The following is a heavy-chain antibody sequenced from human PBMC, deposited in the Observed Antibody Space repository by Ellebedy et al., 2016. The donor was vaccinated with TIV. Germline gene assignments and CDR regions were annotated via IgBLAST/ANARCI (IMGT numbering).Heavy chain of an antibody. CDR1: GFSFSIYG. Sequence: GGSLRLSCAASGFSFSIYGMSWVRQAPGKGLEWAAYMSSNTATTYYADSLKGRFTISRDNSKNTLYLQMNSLRAEDTAVYYCAREELGGYAEAYPDYWGQGTLVTVSS. CDR2: MSSNTATT. CDR3: AREELGGYAEAYPDY. J-gene: IGHJ4*02. V-gene: IGHV3-48*04. D-gene: IGHD5-12*01.